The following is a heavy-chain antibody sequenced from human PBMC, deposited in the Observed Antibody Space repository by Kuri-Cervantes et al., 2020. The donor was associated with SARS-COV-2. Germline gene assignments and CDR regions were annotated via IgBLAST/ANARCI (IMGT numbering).Heavy chain of an antibody. Sequence: ASVKVSCKASGYTFTSYGISWVRQAPGQGLEWMGWISAYNGNTNYAQKLQGRVTMTTDTSTSTAYMELRSLRSDDTAVYYCARDVGYDFWSGPSRSPHYWGQGTLVTVSS. CDR3: ARDVGYDFWSGPSRSPHY. CDR1: GYTFTSYG. CDR2: ISAYNGNT. V-gene: IGHV1-18*01. J-gene: IGHJ4*02. D-gene: IGHD3-3*01.